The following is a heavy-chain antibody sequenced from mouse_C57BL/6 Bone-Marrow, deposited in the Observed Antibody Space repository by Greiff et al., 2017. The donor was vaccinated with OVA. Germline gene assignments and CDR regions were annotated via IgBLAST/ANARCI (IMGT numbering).Heavy chain of an antibody. D-gene: IGHD2-13*01. J-gene: IGHJ3*01. CDR2: ISNLAYSI. Sequence: EVQRVESGGGLVQPGGSLKLSCAASGFTFSDYGMAWVRQAPRKGPEWVAFISNLAYSIYYADTVTGRFTISRENAKNTLYLEMSSLRSEDTAMYYCARHGDSGFAYWGQGTLVTVSA. V-gene: IGHV5-15*01. CDR1: GFTFSDYG. CDR3: ARHGDSGFAY.